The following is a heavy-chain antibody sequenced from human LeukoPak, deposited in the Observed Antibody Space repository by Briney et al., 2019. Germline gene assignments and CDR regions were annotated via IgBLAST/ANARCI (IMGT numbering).Heavy chain of an antibody. CDR2: FYYRGST. CDR3: ARDYDSSGYYFIPAFDI. J-gene: IGHJ3*02. D-gene: IGHD3-22*01. Sequence: SETLSLTCTVSGVSISSSSYYWGWIRQPPGKGLEWIGSFYYRGSTYYNPSLKSRVTIPVDTSKNQFSLRLSSVTAADTAVYYCARDYDSSGYYFIPAFDIWGQGTTVTVSS. V-gene: IGHV4-39*07. CDR1: GVSISSSSYY.